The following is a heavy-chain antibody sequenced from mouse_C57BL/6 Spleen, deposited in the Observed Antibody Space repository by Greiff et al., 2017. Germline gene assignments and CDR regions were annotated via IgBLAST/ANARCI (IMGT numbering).Heavy chain of an antibody. J-gene: IGHJ1*03. D-gene: IGHD1-1*01. Sequence: GGGLVQPKGSLKLSCAASGFTFNTYAMHWVRQAPGKGLEWVARIRSKSSNYATYYADSVKDRFTISRDDSQSMLYLQMNNLKTEDTAMYYCGREAGSSWDWYFDVWGTGTTVTVSS. V-gene: IGHV10-3*01. CDR2: IRSKSSNYAT. CDR3: GREAGSSWDWYFDV. CDR1: GFTFNTYA.